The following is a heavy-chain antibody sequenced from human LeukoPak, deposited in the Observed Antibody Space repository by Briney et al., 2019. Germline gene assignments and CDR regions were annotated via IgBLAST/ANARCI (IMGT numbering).Heavy chain of an antibody. D-gene: IGHD4-17*01. J-gene: IGHJ4*02. CDR3: ARDVGYGDDYFDY. CDR1: GGSISSGSYY. V-gene: IGHV4-61*02. Sequence: TSETLSLTCTVSGGSISSGSYYWSWIRQPAGKGLEWIGRIYTSGSTNYNPSLKSRVTISVDTSKNQFSLKLSSVTAADTAVYYCARDVGYGDDYFDYWGQGTLVTVSS. CDR2: IYTSGST.